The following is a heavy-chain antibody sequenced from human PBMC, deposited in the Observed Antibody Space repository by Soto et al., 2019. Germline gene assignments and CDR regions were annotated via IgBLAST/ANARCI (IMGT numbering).Heavy chain of an antibody. CDR3: ADFLPTVRRPCKQ. Sequence: EVQLVESGGGLVQPGGSLRLSCAASGFTVSNNYMSWVRQSPGKGLECVSLIYSGGNTKYADSVKGRFTISRDSSTNTLFLQMNSLSAEYTAMLYCADFLPTVRRPCKQWGQCTLVIVSS. D-gene: IGHD4-17*01. J-gene: IGHJ1*01. V-gene: IGHV3-66*01. CDR1: GFTVSNNY. CDR2: IYSGGNT.